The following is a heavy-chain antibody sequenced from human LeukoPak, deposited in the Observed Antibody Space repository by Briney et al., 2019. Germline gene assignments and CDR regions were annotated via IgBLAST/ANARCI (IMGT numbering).Heavy chain of an antibody. CDR1: GYSFTSYW. V-gene: IGHV5-51*01. CDR3: ARLMITIGGVIVNPIDY. CDR2: IYPGDSDT. J-gene: IGHJ4*02. D-gene: IGHD3-16*02. Sequence: GESLKISCKGSGYSFTSYWIGWVRQMPGKGLEWMGIIYPGDSDTRYSPSFQGQVTISADKSISTAYLQWSSLKASDTAMYYCARLMITIGGVIVNPIDYWGQGTLVTVSS.